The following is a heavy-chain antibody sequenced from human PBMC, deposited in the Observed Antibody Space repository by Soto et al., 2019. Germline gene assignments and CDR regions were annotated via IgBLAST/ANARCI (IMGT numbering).Heavy chain of an antibody. CDR3: ARARIKEYSYPRHFDY. J-gene: IGHJ4*02. CDR1: GGTFSSYA. CDR2: IIPIFGTA. D-gene: IGHD5-18*01. V-gene: IGHV1-69*06. Sequence: SVKVSCKASGGTFSSYAISWVRQAPGQGLEWMGGIIPIFGTANYAQKFQGRVTITADKSTSTAYMELSSLRSEDTAVYYCARARIKEYSYPRHFDYWGQGTLVTVSS.